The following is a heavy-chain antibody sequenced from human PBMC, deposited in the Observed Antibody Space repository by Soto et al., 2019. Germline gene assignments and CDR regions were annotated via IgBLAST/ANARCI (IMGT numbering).Heavy chain of an antibody. V-gene: IGHV3-74*01. Sequence: LRLSCAASGFTFSSYWMHWVRQAPGKGLVWVSRINSDGSSTSYADSVKGRFTISRDNAKNTLYLQMNSLRAEDTAVYYCARDAITVYDSSGYYLRAEYFQHWGQGTLVTVSS. CDR2: INSDGSST. J-gene: IGHJ1*01. CDR3: ARDAITVYDSSGYYLRAEYFQH. CDR1: GFTFSSYW. D-gene: IGHD3-22*01.